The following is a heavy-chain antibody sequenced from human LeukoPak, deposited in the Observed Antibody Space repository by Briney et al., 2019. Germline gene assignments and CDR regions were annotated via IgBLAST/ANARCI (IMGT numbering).Heavy chain of an antibody. J-gene: IGHJ5*02. V-gene: IGHV1-46*01. CDR1: GYTFTSYY. Sequence: GASVKVSCKASGYTFTSYYMHWVRQAPGQGLEWMGIINPSGGSTSYAQKFQGRVTMTRDTSTSTVYMELSSLRSEDTAVYYCARGLPGDYGDYVPFFDPWGQGTLVTVSS. CDR3: ARGLPGDYGDYVPFFDP. D-gene: IGHD4-17*01. CDR2: INPSGGST.